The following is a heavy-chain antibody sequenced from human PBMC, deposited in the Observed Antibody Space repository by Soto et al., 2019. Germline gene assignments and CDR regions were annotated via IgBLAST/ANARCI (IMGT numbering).Heavy chain of an antibody. Sequence: NPSETLSLTCAVSGYSISSGYYWGWIRQPPGEGLEWIGSIYHSGSTYYNPSLKSRVTISVDTSKNQFSLKLSSVTAADTAVYYCARGQNGADPTDAFDIWGQGTMVTVSS. CDR1: GYSISSGYY. V-gene: IGHV4-38-2*01. J-gene: IGHJ3*02. CDR3: ARGQNGADPTDAFDI. CDR2: IYHSGST. D-gene: IGHD4-17*01.